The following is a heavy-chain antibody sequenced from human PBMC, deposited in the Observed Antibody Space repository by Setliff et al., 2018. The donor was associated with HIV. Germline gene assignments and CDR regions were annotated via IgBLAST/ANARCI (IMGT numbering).Heavy chain of an antibody. CDR1: GGSINTSSYY. Sequence: SETLSLTCSVSGGSINTSSYYWAWVRQPPGYELEWIGSIYHDGTTHYRSSLRSRAAISIDTSKSQISLKVRSVTAADTAVYFCAGHPVTSGWLSLNWFDPWGQGILVTVSS. J-gene: IGHJ5*01. CDR3: AGHPVTSGWLSLNWFDP. D-gene: IGHD6-19*01. V-gene: IGHV4-39*07. CDR2: IYHDGTT.